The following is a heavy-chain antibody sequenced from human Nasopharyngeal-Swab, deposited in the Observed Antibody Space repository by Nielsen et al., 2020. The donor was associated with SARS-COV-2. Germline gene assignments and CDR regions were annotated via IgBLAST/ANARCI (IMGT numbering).Heavy chain of an antibody. V-gene: IGHV5-51*01. Sequence: VRQMPGKGLEWMGIIYPGDSDTRYSPSFQGQVTISAGKSISTAYLQWSSLKASDTAMYYCARLNSGSYPDYWGQGTLVTVSS. D-gene: IGHD1-26*01. CDR2: IYPGDSDT. J-gene: IGHJ4*02. CDR3: ARLNSGSYPDY.